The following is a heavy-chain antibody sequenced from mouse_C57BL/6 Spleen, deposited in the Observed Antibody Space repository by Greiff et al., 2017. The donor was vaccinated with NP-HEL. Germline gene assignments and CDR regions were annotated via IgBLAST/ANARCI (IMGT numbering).Heavy chain of an antibody. D-gene: IGHD1-1*01. CDR3: ARPPYGSSYDWYFDV. CDR2: ISSGSSTI. J-gene: IGHJ1*03. CDR1: GFTFSDYG. Sequence: EVKLMESGGGLVKPGGSLKLSCAASGFTFSDYGMHWVRQAPEKGLEWVAYISSGSSTIYYADTVKGRFTISRDNAKNTLFLQMTSLRSEDTAMYYCARPPYGSSYDWYFDVWGTGTTVTVSS. V-gene: IGHV5-17*01.